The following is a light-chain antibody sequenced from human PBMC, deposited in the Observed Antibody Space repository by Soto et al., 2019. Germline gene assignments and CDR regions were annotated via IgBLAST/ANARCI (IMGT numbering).Light chain of an antibody. CDR2: AAS. J-gene: IGKJ1*01. CDR1: QDIRND. Sequence: AIQMTQSPSSLSASVGDRVTITCRASQDIRNDLGWYQQRPGKAPNLLIYAASSLQSGVPSRFSGSGSGATFTLTISSLQPEDFATYYCLQDYNYPLTFGQGTKVEIK. V-gene: IGKV1-6*01. CDR3: LQDYNYPLT.